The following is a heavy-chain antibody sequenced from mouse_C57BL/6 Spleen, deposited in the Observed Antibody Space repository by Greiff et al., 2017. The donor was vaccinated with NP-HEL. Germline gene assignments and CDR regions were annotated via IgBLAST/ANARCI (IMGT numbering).Heavy chain of an antibody. CDR3: AKNGGSSKEYYFDY. J-gene: IGHJ2*01. CDR1: GFSLTSYG. Sequence: QVQLKESGPGLVQPSQSLSITCTVSGFSLTSYGVHWVRQPPGKGLEWLGVIWSGGSTDYNAAFISRLSISKDNSKSQVFFKMNSLQADDTAIYYCAKNGGSSKEYYFDYWGQGTTLTVSS. D-gene: IGHD1-1*01. CDR2: IWSGGST. V-gene: IGHV2-4*01.